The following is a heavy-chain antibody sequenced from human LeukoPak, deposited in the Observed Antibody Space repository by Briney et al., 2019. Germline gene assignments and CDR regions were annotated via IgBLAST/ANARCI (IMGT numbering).Heavy chain of an antibody. Sequence: GASVKVSCKASGYSFTSYAMHWVRQAPGQRLEWMGWINAGNGNTKYSQKFHGRVTITRDTYASTAYMELSSLRSEDTAVYYCARDDRYCSDGSCYSFDCWGQGTLVTVPS. CDR2: INAGNGNT. J-gene: IGHJ4*02. D-gene: IGHD2-15*01. V-gene: IGHV1-3*01. CDR1: GYSFTSYA. CDR3: ARDDRYCSDGSCYSFDC.